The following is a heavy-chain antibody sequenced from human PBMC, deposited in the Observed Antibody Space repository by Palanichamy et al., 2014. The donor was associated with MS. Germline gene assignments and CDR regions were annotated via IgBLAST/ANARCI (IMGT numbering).Heavy chain of an antibody. J-gene: IGHJ4*02. CDR1: GFNFNNAW. Sequence: LVESGGGLVKPGGSLRLSCAASGFNFNNAWMNWVRQAPGKGLEWVGRIRSKSDGGTTDYAAPVKGRFIISRDDSENMLYLQMDSLKTEDTAVYYCAIDQDYYGSGTFNYWGQGTLVAVSS. V-gene: IGHV3-15*07. CDR2: IRSKSDGGTT. CDR3: AIDQDYYGSGTFNY. D-gene: IGHD3-10*01.